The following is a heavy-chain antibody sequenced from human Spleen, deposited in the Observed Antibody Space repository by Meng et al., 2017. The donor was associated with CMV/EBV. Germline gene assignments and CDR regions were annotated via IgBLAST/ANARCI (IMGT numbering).Heavy chain of an antibody. J-gene: IGHJ3*02. CDR3: ARDWECLARSDVFDI. D-gene: IGHD1-26*01. Sequence: ASVKVSCKASGGSFSSYPISWVRQAPGQGLEWMGWVGGCDGDTNYAPELQGRVTMTTDTSTNTAYMEFRSLRSDDTAVYYCARDWECLARSDVFDIWGQGTMVTVSS. CDR1: GGSFSSYP. CDR2: VGGCDGDT. V-gene: IGHV1-18*01.